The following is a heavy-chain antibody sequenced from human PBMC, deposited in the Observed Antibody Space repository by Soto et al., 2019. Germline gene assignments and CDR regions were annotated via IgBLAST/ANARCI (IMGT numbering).Heavy chain of an antibody. Sequence: QVQLVESGGGVVQPGRSLRLSCAASGFTFSGYGMHWVRQAPGKGLEWVAVISYDGINKYYADSVKGRFTISRDNSKNTRYLQMNSLRAEDTAVYYCAKSVYNWNDGFFDYWGQGTLVTVSS. D-gene: IGHD1-1*01. V-gene: IGHV3-30*18. CDR3: AKSVYNWNDGFFDY. CDR1: GFTFSGYG. J-gene: IGHJ4*02. CDR2: ISYDGINK.